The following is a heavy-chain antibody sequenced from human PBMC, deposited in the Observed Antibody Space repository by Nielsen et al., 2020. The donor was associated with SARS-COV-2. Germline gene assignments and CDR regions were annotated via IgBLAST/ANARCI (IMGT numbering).Heavy chain of an antibody. CDR3: ARDQGVVVVAATYYYYYGMDV. V-gene: IGHV4-59*01. Sequence: RQAPGKGLEWIGYIYYSGSTNYNPSLKSRVTISVDTSKNQFSLKLSSVTAADTAVYYCARDQGVVVVAATYYYYYGMDVWGQRTTVTVSS. J-gene: IGHJ6*02. D-gene: IGHD2-15*01. CDR2: IYYSGST.